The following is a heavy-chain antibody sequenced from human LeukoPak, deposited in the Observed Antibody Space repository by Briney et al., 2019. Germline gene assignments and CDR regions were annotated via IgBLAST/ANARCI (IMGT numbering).Heavy chain of an antibody. CDR1: GFTFGSYS. CDR2: ISSSSSTI. D-gene: IGHD3-3*01. CDR3: ARAGRFLERLLLSSDAFDI. J-gene: IGHJ3*02. Sequence: GGSLRLSCAASGFTFGSYSMNWVRQAPGKGLEWVSYISSSSSTIYYADSVKGRFTISRDNAKNSLYLQMNSLRAEDTAVYYCARAGRFLERLLLSSDAFDIWGQGTMVTVSS. V-gene: IGHV3-48*01.